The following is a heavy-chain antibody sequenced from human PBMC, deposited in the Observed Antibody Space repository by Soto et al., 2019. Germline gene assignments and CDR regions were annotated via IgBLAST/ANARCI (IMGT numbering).Heavy chain of an antibody. J-gene: IGHJ5*02. D-gene: IGHD5-18*01. CDR1: GGSISSYY. CDR2: IYYSGST. CDR3: ARDLTAYNWFDP. V-gene: IGHV4-59*01. Sequence: SETLSLTCTVSGGSISSYYWSWIRQPPGKGLEWIGYIYYSGSTNYNPSLKSRVTISVDTSKNQFSLKLSSATAADTAVYYCARDLTAYNWFDPWGQGTLVTVSS.